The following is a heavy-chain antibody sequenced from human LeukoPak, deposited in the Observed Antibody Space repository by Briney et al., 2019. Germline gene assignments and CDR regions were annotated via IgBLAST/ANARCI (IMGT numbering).Heavy chain of an antibody. CDR3: ARTEHIVVVTAIQNWFDP. Sequence: SVKVSCKASGGTFSSYAISWVRQAPGQGLEWMGGIIPIFGTANYAQKFQGRVTITADESTSTAYMELSSLRSEDTAVYYCARTEHIVVVTAIQNWFDPWGQGTLVTVSS. CDR1: GGTFSSYA. V-gene: IGHV1-69*13. D-gene: IGHD2-21*02. CDR2: IIPIFGTA. J-gene: IGHJ5*02.